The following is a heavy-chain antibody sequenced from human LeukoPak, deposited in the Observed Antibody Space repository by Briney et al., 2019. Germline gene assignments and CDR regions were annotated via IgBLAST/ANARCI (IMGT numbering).Heavy chain of an antibody. CDR1: GGSFSGYY. Sequence: SETLSLTCAVYGGSFSGYYWGWIRQPPGKGLEWIGEINHSGSTNYNPSLKSRVTISVDTSKNQFSLKLSSVTAADTAVYYCARVSLGNWFDPWGQGTLVTVSS. CDR2: INHSGST. D-gene: IGHD7-27*01. V-gene: IGHV4-34*01. CDR3: ARVSLGNWFDP. J-gene: IGHJ5*02.